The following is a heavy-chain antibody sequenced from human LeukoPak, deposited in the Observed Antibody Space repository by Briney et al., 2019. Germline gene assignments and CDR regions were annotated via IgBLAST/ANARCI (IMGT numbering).Heavy chain of an antibody. CDR2: ISGSGGST. Sequence: PGRSLRLSCTASGFTFADYTMSWVRQAPGKGLEWVSAISGSGGSTYYADSVKGRFTISRDNSKNTLYLQMNSLRAEDTAVYYCAKPERAYWGQGTLVTVSS. CDR1: GFTFADYT. V-gene: IGHV3-23*01. CDR3: AKPERAY. J-gene: IGHJ4*02.